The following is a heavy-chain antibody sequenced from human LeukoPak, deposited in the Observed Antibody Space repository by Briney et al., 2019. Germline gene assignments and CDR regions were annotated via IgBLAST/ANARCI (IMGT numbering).Heavy chain of an antibody. CDR1: GYTFTSYY. Sequence: ASVKVSCKASGYTFTSYYMHWVRQAPGQGLEWMGIINPSGGSTSYAQKFQGKITKTRDTSTSTVYMELSSLRSEDTAVYYCASQGYCSSTSCYSGVYYYYYGMDVLGQGTTVTVSS. J-gene: IGHJ6*02. V-gene: IGHV1-46*01. CDR2: INPSGGST. D-gene: IGHD2-2*01. CDR3: ASQGYCSSTSCYSGVYYYYYGMDV.